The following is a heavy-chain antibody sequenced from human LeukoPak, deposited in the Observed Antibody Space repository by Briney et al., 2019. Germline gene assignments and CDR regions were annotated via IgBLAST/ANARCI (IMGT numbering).Heavy chain of an antibody. Sequence: PGGSLRLSCAASGFTFSSYAMSWVRQPPGKGLEWIGEINHSGSTNYNPSLKSRVTISVDTSKNQFSLKLSSVTAADTAVYYCARGLFYWGQGTLVTVSS. CDR3: ARGLFY. V-gene: IGHV4-34*01. J-gene: IGHJ4*02. CDR1: GFTFSSYA. CDR2: INHSGST. D-gene: IGHD2-21*01.